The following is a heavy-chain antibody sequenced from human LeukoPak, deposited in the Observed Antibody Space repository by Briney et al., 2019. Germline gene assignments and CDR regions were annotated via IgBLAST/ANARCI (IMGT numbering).Heavy chain of an antibody. CDR2: IRYDGSNK. CDR1: GFTFSSYG. CDR3: ANTHEYCSSTSCGIDY. Sequence: PGGSLRLSCAASGFTFSSYGMHWVRQAPGKGLEWVAFIRYDGSNKYYADSVKGRFTISRDNSKNTLYLQMNSLRAEDTAVYYCANTHEYCSSTSCGIDYWGQGTLVTVSS. J-gene: IGHJ4*02. V-gene: IGHV3-30*02. D-gene: IGHD2-2*01.